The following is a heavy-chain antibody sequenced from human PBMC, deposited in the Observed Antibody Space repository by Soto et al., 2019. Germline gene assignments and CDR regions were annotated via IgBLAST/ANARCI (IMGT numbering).Heavy chain of an antibody. CDR1: GGSFSGYY. Sequence: QVQLQQWGAGLLKPSETLSLTCAVYGGSFSGYYWSWIRQPPGKGLEWIGEINHSGSTNYNPSLKSRVTISVDTSKNQFSLKLSSVTAADTAVYYCAGAQAAAPQSLQWLVWGAVAQGLGFDYWGQGTLVTVSS. D-gene: IGHD6-19*01. V-gene: IGHV4-34*01. CDR3: AGAQAAAPQSLQWLVWGAVAQGLGFDY. CDR2: INHSGST. J-gene: IGHJ4*02.